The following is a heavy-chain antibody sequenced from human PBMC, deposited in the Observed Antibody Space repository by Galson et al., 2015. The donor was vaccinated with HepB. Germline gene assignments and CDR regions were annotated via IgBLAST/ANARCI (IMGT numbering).Heavy chain of an antibody. CDR3: ARGRRISMIVVVNKKGGDWYFDL. CDR1: GFTFSTYW. D-gene: IGHD3-22*01. V-gene: IGHV3-7*03. J-gene: IGHJ2*01. CDR2: IKQDGSEK. Sequence: SLRLSCAASGFTFSTYWMSWVRQAPGQGLEWVANIKQDGSEKYDVDSVKGRFTISRDNAKNSLYPEMNSLRAEDTAVYYCARGRRISMIVVVNKKGGDWYFDLWGRGTLVTVSS.